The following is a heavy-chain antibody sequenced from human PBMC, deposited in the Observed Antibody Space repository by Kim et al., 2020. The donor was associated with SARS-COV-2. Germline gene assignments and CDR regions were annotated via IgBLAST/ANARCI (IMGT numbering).Heavy chain of an antibody. D-gene: IGHD6-13*01. Sequence: GGSLRLSCSGSGFIFSDYYLTWVRLVPGKGLEWVAYITSSGSTVYYADSVKGRAVITRDDASSTMFLHLKRLRAEDTAMYFCARDNTHSAPHLDYWGQGT. J-gene: IGHJ4*02. V-gene: IGHV3-11*01. CDR1: GFIFSDYY. CDR3: ARDNTHSAPHLDY. CDR2: ITSSGSTV.